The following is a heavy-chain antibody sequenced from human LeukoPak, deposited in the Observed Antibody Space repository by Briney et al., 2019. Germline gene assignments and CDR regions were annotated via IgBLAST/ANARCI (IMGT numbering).Heavy chain of an antibody. V-gene: IGHV4-34*01. CDR3: ATARRYSSGWCRDY. CDR1: GGSFRGYY. J-gene: IGHJ4*02. Sequence: PSETLSLTCAVYGGSFRGYYWSWIRQPRGKGLEWIGEINHSGSTNYNPSLKSRVTISVDTSKNQFSLKLSSVTAADTAVYYCATARRYSSGWCRDYWGQGTLVTVSS. D-gene: IGHD6-19*01. CDR2: INHSGST.